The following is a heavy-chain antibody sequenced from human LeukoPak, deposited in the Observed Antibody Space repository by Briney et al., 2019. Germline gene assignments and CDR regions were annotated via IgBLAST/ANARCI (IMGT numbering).Heavy chain of an antibody. V-gene: IGHV3-13*01. J-gene: IGHJ3*02. CDR1: GFTFDDYD. CDR2: IYRAGDT. Sequence: GGSLRLSCAASGFTFDDYDMHWVRQGTGEGLEWVSMIYRAGDTYYPDSVKGRFTVSRDYAKNSFYLQMNSLRAGDTAVYYCAREMSGSNDAFAIWGQGTMVTVSS. D-gene: IGHD3-10*01. CDR3: AREMSGSNDAFAI.